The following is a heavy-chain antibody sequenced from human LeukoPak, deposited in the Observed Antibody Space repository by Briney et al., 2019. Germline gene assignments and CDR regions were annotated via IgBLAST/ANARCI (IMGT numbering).Heavy chain of an antibody. V-gene: IGHV3-23*01. CDR2: INNSGGGT. Sequence: GGSLRLSCAASGFTFSSYAMSWVRQAPGKGLEWVSSINNSGGGTYYADSVKGRFTISRDNSKNTLYLQMNSLRAEDTAVYYCAKDSRTIFGVAESGDWGQGTLVTVSS. J-gene: IGHJ4*02. CDR3: AKDSRTIFGVAESGD. CDR1: GFTFSSYA. D-gene: IGHD3-3*01.